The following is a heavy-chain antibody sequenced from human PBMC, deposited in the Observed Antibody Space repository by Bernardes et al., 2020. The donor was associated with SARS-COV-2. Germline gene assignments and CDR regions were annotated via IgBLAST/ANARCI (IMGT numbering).Heavy chain of an antibody. V-gene: IGHV3-23*01. CDR3: VKEGPTMNDPFDI. CDR1: GFTFNNYA. CDR2: ISGSGGTT. D-gene: IGHD3-22*01. Sequence: GGSLRLSCAASGFTFNNYAMNWVRQAPGKGLGWVSVISGSGGTTYYADSVKGRFTIPRDNSRNTLYLQMNSLRAEDTAVYDCVKEGPTMNDPFDIWGQGTMVTVSS. J-gene: IGHJ3*02.